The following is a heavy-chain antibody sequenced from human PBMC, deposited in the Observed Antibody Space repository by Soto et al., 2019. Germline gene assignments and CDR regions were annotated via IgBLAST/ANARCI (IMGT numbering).Heavy chain of an antibody. Sequence: QVQLVQSGAEVKKPGASVKVSCKASGYTFTSYGISWVRQAPGQGLEWMGWISAYNGNTNYAQKLQGRVTMTTDTSTSTAYMELRSLRSDDTAVYYGARQDPNLWFGELLPFDYWGQGTLVTVSS. V-gene: IGHV1-18*01. CDR1: GYTFTSYG. CDR3: ARQDPNLWFGELLPFDY. CDR2: ISAYNGNT. J-gene: IGHJ4*02. D-gene: IGHD3-10*01.